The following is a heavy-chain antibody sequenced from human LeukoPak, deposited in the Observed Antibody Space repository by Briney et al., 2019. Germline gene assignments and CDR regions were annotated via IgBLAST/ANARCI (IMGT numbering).Heavy chain of an antibody. J-gene: IGHJ3*02. Sequence: SETLSLTCTVSGGSISSYYWSWIRQPAGKGLEWIGRIYTSGSTNYNPSLKSRVTMSVDTSKNQFSLKLSSVTAADTAVYYCARDPGTYYYDSSGYMRAFDIWGQGTMVTVSS. CDR2: IYTSGST. V-gene: IGHV4-4*07. D-gene: IGHD3-22*01. CDR3: ARDPGTYYYDSSGYMRAFDI. CDR1: GGSISSYY.